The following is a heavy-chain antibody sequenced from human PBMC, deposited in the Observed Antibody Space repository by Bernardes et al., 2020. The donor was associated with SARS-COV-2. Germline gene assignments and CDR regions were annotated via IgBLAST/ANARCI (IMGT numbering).Heavy chain of an antibody. D-gene: IGHD3-3*01. CDR2: INHSVST. Sequence: SETLSLTCAVYGGSFSGYFWSWIRQPPGKGLEWIGEINHSVSTNYNPSLKSRVTISVDTSKNQFSLKLSSVTAADTAVYYCARGGLWSGWENYFDYWGQGTLVTVSS. V-gene: IGHV4-34*01. CDR3: ARGGLWSGWENYFDY. CDR1: GGSFSGYF. J-gene: IGHJ4*02.